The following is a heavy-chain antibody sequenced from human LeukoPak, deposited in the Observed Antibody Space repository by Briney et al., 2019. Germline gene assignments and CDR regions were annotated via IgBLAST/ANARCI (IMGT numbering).Heavy chain of an antibody. CDR2: IYYSGST. V-gene: IGHV4-39*01. Sequence: SETLSLTCTVSGGSISSSSYYWGWIRQPPGKGLEWIGSIYYSGSTYYNPSLKSRVTISVDTSKNQFSLKLSSVTAADTAVYYRARHIIRMVRGVYEYYFDYWGQGTLVTVSS. J-gene: IGHJ4*02. D-gene: IGHD3-10*01. CDR1: GGSISSSSYY. CDR3: ARHIIRMVRGVYEYYFDY.